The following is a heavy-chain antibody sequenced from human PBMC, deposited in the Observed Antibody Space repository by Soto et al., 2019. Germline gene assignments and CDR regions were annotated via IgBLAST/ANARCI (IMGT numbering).Heavy chain of an antibody. Sequence: ASVKVSCKASGYTFTSYAMHWVRQAPGQRLEWMGWVNAGNGNTKYSQKFQGRGAITRDTAASTAYMELSSLRAEDTAAWYLARSAAPYYFACWAQGTLVTVSS. V-gene: IGHV1-3*01. CDR2: VNAGNGNT. CDR3: ARSAAPYYFAC. J-gene: IGHJ4*02. D-gene: IGHD6-13*01. CDR1: GYTFTSYA.